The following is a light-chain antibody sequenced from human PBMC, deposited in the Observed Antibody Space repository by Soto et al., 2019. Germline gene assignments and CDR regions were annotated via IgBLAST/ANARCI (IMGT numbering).Light chain of an antibody. CDR2: DNN. CDR3: GTWDSSLSAGVV. J-gene: IGLJ1*01. V-gene: IGLV1-51*01. Sequence: QSVLTQPPSVSAAPGQKVTISCSGSGSNIGNNYVSWYQQLPGTAPKLLIYDNNKRPSGIPDRFSGSKSGTSATLGITGLQTGDEADYYCGTWDSSLSAGVVFGTGTKVTVL. CDR1: GSNIGNNY.